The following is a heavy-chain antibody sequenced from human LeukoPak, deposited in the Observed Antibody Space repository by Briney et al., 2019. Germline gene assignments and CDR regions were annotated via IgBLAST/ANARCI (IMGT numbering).Heavy chain of an antibody. J-gene: IGHJ4*02. Sequence: QTGGSLRLSCAASGFTFSSYGMHWVRQAPGKGLEWVAVISYDGSNKYYADSVKGRFTISRDNSKNTLYLQMNSLRAEDTAVYYCARTYDSSGYYAFDYWGQGTLVTVSS. CDR2: ISYDGSNK. D-gene: IGHD3-22*01. V-gene: IGHV3-30*03. CDR3: ARTYDSSGYYAFDY. CDR1: GFTFSSYG.